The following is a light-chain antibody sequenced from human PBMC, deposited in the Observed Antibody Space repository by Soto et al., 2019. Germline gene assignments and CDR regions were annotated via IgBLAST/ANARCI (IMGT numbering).Light chain of an antibody. Sequence: QAVVTQPPSASGTPGQRVTISCSGSSSNIGTNYVHWYQHLPGTAPKLLIYTNNQRPSGVPDRFSGSKSGTSASLAISGLRSEDEADYYCAAWDDSLSGHWVFGGGTKVTVL. V-gene: IGLV1-47*01. CDR3: AAWDDSLSGHWV. J-gene: IGLJ3*02. CDR2: TNN. CDR1: SSNIGTNY.